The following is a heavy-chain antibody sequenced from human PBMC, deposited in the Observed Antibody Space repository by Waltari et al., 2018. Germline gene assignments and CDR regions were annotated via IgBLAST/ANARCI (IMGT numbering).Heavy chain of an antibody. CDR1: GGSISSSSYY. CDR3: ARHPAMTIMLWYFDL. Sequence: QLQLQESGPGLVKPSETLSLTCTVSGGSISSSSYYWGWIRQPPGKGLEWIGSICYSGSTYYHPALKSRVTISVDTSKNQFSLKLSSVTAADTAVYYCARHPAMTIMLWYFDLWGRGTLVTVSS. D-gene: IGHD2-8*01. CDR2: ICYSGST. J-gene: IGHJ2*01. V-gene: IGHV4-39*01.